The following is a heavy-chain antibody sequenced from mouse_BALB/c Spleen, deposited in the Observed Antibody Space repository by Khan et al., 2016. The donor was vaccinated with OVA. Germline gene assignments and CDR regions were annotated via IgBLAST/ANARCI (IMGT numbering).Heavy chain of an antibody. J-gene: IGHJ4*01. CDR2: IWGGGTT. CDR1: GFSLTDYG. D-gene: IGHD2-10*02. V-gene: IGHV2-6-5*01. Sequence: QVQLKQSGPGLVAPSQNLSITCTVSGFSLTDYGVSWIRQPPGKGLEWLGVIWGGGTTYYNSALKSRLSISKDNSKSQVFLKMNSLQTDDTAMHYCAKGVWSYYFALDYWGQGTSVTVSS. CDR3: AKGVWSYYFALDY.